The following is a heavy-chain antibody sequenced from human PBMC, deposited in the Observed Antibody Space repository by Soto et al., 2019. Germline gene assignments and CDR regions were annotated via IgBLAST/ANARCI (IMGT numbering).Heavy chain of an antibody. CDR2: ISAYNGDT. V-gene: IGHV1-18*04. Sequence: ASVKVSCKASGYTFVNYDISWLRQAPGQGLEWMGWISAYNGDTNYAQKFQDRVTMTTDTSTSTAYMELRSLRSDDTAVYYCARVNSEGYYSRVVDVWGQGTTVTVSS. CDR3: ARVNSEGYYSRVVDV. J-gene: IGHJ6*02. D-gene: IGHD3-10*01. CDR1: GYTFVNYD.